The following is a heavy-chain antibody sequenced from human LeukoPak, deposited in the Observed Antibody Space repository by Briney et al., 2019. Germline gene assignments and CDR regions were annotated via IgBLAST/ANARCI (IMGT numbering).Heavy chain of an antibody. Sequence: SETLSLTCTVSGGSISSYYWSWIRQPAGKGLEWIGYIYYSGSTNYNPSLKSRVTISVDTSKNQFSLKLSSVTAADTAVYYCARHSLVSWVRGVIWSTSEKNWFDPWGQGTLVTVSS. V-gene: IGHV4-59*08. D-gene: IGHD3-10*01. CDR3: ARHSLVSWVRGVIWSTSEKNWFDP. CDR2: IYYSGST. J-gene: IGHJ5*02. CDR1: GGSISSYY.